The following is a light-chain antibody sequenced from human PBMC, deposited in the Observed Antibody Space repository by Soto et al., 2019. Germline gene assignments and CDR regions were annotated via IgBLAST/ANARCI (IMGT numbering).Light chain of an antibody. J-gene: IGKJ4*01. CDR2: DAS. Sequence: EIVLTQSPATLSLSPGERATVSCRASQSVSSHLAWYQQKRGQAPRLLIYDASSRASGIPARFSGSGSGTDFTLTISSLEPEDFAVYYCQQFSSYPLTFGGGTKVDI. V-gene: IGKV3-11*01. CDR3: QQFSSYPLT. CDR1: QSVSSH.